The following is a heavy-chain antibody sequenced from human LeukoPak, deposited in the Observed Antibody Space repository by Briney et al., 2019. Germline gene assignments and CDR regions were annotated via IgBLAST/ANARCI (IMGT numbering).Heavy chain of an antibody. CDR1: GYTFTSYA. CDR2: INAGNGNT. D-gene: IGHD2-2*01. Sequence: ASVKVSCKASGYTFTSYAMHWVRQAPGQRLEWMGWINAGNGNTKYSQKFQGRGTITRDTSASTAYMELSSLRSEDTAVHYCARDQGGVVVPAAKARIDYYYYGMDVWGKGTTVTVSS. V-gene: IGHV1-3*01. CDR3: ARDQGGVVVPAAKARIDYYYYGMDV. J-gene: IGHJ6*04.